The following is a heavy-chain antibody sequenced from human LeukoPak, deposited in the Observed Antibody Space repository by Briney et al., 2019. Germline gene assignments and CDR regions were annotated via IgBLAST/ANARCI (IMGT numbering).Heavy chain of an antibody. V-gene: IGHV5-51*01. CDR1: GFAFSSYA. J-gene: IGHJ4*02. Sequence: GGSLRLSCAASGFAFSSYAMSWVRQAPGKGLEWMGSIYPGDSDTRYSPSFQGQVTISADKSISTAYLQWSSLKASDTAMFYCARRYCSGGSCNFDYWGQGTLVTVSS. D-gene: IGHD2-15*01. CDR2: IYPGDSDT. CDR3: ARRYCSGGSCNFDY.